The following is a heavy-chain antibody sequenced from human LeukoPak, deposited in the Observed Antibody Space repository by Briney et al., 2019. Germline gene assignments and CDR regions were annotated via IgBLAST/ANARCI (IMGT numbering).Heavy chain of an antibody. Sequence: SVKVSCKASGGTFSSYAISWVRQAPGQGLEWMGRIIPILGIANCAQKFQGRVTITADKSTSTACMELSSLRSEDTAVYYCASPIYDSSGYSYAFDIWGQGTMVTVSS. CDR3: ASPIYDSSGYSYAFDI. D-gene: IGHD3-22*01. CDR2: IIPILGIA. J-gene: IGHJ3*02. CDR1: GGTFSSYA. V-gene: IGHV1-69*04.